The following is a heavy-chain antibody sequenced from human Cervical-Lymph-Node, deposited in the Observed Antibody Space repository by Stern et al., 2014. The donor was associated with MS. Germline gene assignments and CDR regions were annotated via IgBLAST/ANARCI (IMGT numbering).Heavy chain of an antibody. CDR3: ARGGGYDSSGYFDY. J-gene: IGHJ4*02. CDR1: GRTISSHA. CDR2: NHPFFGTA. D-gene: IGHD3-22*01. Sequence: QVQLVQSWAEVKKPGPSVKVSCKPSGRTISSHAIRGVRQAPVQGIEWMGGNHPFFGTANYAQNFQGRVPITADESTSTAYMELSSLRSEDTAVYYCARGGGYDSSGYFDYSRQGTLVTVSS. V-gene: IGHV1-69*01.